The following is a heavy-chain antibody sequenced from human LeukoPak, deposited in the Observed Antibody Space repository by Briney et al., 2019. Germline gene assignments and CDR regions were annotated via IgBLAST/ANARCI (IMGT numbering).Heavy chain of an antibody. CDR1: GFTFSSYG. J-gene: IGHJ3*02. CDR3: AKSFGWSAYYYAFDI. Sequence: PGGSLRLSCAASGFTFSSYGMYWVRQAPGKGLEWVAFIRYDGSSKYYADSVKGRFTISRDNSKNTLYLQMNSLRAEDTAVYYCAKSFGWSAYYYAFDIWGQGTMVTVSS. D-gene: IGHD3-3*01. V-gene: IGHV3-30*02. CDR2: IRYDGSSK.